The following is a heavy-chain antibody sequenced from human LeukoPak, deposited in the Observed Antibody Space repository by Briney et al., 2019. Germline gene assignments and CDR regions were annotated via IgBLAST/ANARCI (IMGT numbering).Heavy chain of an antibody. D-gene: IGHD1-26*01. CDR3: AREGWDLNALDI. V-gene: IGHV3-48*04. J-gene: IGHJ3*02. Sequence: GGSLRLSCAASGFTFSSYSMYWVRQAPGKGLMWISYISSRSSNKYYADSVKGRFTISRDNAKNSLYLQMDSLRADDTAVYYCAREGWDLNALDIWGQGTMVTVSS. CDR2: ISSRSSNK. CDR1: GFTFSSYS.